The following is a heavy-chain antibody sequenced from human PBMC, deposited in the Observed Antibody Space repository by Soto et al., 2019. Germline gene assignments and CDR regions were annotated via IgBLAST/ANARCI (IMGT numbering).Heavy chain of an antibody. Sequence: GGSLRLSLSAFGFTFSSYDMHWVRQATGKGVEWVLAIGTAGDTYYLGSVNDRLTISRENANNFLYLQMNSLRAEDTAVYYCAREIPGIAVAGTRLRAYYYYGMDVWGQGTTVTVSS. J-gene: IGHJ6*02. V-gene: IGHV3-13*01. D-gene: IGHD6-19*01. CDR1: GFTFSSYD. CDR2: IGTAGDT. CDR3: AREIPGIAVAGTRLRAYYYYGMDV.